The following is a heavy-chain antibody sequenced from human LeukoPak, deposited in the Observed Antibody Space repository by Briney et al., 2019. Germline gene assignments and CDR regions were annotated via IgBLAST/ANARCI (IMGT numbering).Heavy chain of an antibody. CDR3: ARRNYDSRASDAFDI. CDR1: GDSISSYY. V-gene: IGHV4-4*08. CDR2: IYHSGST. J-gene: IGHJ3*02. Sequence: SETLSLTCTVSGDSISSYYWSWIRQPPGKGLEWIGYIYHSGSTNYNPSLKSRVTISVDTSKNQFSLKLSSVTAADTAVYYCARRNYDSRASDAFDIWGQGTMVTVSS. D-gene: IGHD3-22*01.